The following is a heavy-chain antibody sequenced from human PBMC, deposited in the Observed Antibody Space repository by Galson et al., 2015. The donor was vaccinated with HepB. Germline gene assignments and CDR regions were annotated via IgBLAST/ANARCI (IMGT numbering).Heavy chain of an antibody. D-gene: IGHD2-21*01. CDR2: INPSGSAA. CDR1: RFTFSDFW. V-gene: IGHV3-74*01. Sequence: SLRLSCAASRFTFSDFWMHWVRQAPGGRPVWVARINPSGSAAGYADSVKGRFTLSRDNTRSTLYLQLDSLRGDDTAVYYCARDVIAVVPGAPPTLDHWGQGTLVTVSS. CDR3: ARDVIAVVPGAPPTLDH. J-gene: IGHJ4*02.